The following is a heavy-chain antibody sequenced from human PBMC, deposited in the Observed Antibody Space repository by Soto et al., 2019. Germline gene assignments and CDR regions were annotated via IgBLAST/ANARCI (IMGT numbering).Heavy chain of an antibody. CDR1: GASIYNGGYF. V-gene: IGHV4-30-4*01. CDR3: ARRWGDYFDY. Sequence: PSETLSLTCSVSGASIYNGGYFWSWIRQSPGKGLEWIGHIHNSGSPYNNPSLKSRVTISADTSMNQFSLALTSVTAADTAVYYCARRWGDYFDYWGQGTLVTVSS. CDR2: IHNSGSP. J-gene: IGHJ4*02. D-gene: IGHD3-16*01.